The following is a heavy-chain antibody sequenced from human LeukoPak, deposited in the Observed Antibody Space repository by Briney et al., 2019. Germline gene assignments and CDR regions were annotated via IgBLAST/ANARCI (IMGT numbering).Heavy chain of an antibody. CDR3: ARHGRSGYKDYYFDY. V-gene: IGHV5-51*01. CDR2: IYPGDSDT. D-gene: IGHD5-12*01. CDR1: GYSFTTYW. Sequence: PGESLKISCQGSGYSFTTYWIAWVRQMPGKGLEWMGIIYPGDSDTRYSPSFQGQVTISVDKSISTAYLQWSSLKASDTAMYYCARHGRSGYKDYYFDYWGQGTLVTVSS. J-gene: IGHJ4*02.